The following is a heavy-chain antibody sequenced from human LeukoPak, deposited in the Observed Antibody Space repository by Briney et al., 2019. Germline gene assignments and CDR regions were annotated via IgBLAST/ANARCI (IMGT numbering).Heavy chain of an antibody. Sequence: PSETLFLTCTVSGGSVSTSSYYWGWIRQPPGKGLEWIGSIYYGGSTNYNPSLKSRVTISVDTSKNQFSLKLSSVTAADTAVYYCARGPDYWGQGTLVTVSS. CDR1: GGSVSTSSYY. CDR2: IYYGGST. V-gene: IGHV4-39*07. CDR3: ARGPDY. J-gene: IGHJ4*02.